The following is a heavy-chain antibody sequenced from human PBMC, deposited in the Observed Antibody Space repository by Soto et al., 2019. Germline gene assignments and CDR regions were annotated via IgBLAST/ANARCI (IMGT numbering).Heavy chain of an antibody. V-gene: IGHV1-69*01. CDR1: GGTFSSYA. CDR3: AREGYYDSSGYGSYAFDI. D-gene: IGHD3-22*01. Sequence: QVQLVQSGAEVKKPGSSVNVSCKASGGTFSSYAISWVRQAPGQGLEWMGGIIPIFGTANYAQKFQGRVTITADESTSTAYMELSSLRSEDTAVYYCAREGYYDSSGYGSYAFDIWGQGTMVTVSS. J-gene: IGHJ3*02. CDR2: IIPIFGTA.